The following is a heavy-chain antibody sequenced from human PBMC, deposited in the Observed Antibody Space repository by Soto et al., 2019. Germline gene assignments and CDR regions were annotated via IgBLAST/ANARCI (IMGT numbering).Heavy chain of an antibody. J-gene: IGHJ6*02. V-gene: IGHV4-39*01. CDR2: IYFSGST. CDR1: GGSISSGGYY. CDR3: VSASVVIPAVWQYYAMDV. Sequence: SETLSLTCTVSGGSISSGGYYWSWIRQHPGKGMEWIGNIYFSGSTFYNASLKSRVTISVDKSKSQLSLSLSAVTAADTAVYFFVSASVVIPAVWQYYAMDVWGQGTAVTVSS. D-gene: IGHD3-16*01.